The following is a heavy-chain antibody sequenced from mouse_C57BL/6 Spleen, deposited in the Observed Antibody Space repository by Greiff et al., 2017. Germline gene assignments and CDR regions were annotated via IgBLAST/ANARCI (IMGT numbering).Heavy chain of an antibody. D-gene: IGHD1-1*01. J-gene: IGHJ2*01. CDR2: IDPEDGDT. CDR1: GFNIKDYY. CDR3: TTLITTVVARDY. V-gene: IGHV14-1*01. Sequence: EVQLQQSGAELVRPGASVKLSCTASGFNIKDYYMHWVKQGPEQGLEWIGRIDPEDGDTEYAPKFQGKATMTADTSSNAAYLQLSSLTSEDTAVYYCTTLITTVVARDYWGQGTTLTVSS.